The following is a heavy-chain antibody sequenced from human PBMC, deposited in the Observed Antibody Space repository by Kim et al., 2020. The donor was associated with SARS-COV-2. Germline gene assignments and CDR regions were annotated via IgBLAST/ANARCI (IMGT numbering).Heavy chain of an antibody. V-gene: IGHV1-8*01. CDR2: MNPNSGNT. Sequence: DSVKVSCKASEYNFTSYDINWVRQATGQGLEWMGWMNPNSGNTGYAQKFQGRVTMTRNTSISTAYMELSSLRSEDTAVYYCAREKCSSTSCYDYDPWGQGTLVTVSS. D-gene: IGHD2-2*01. CDR1: EYNFTSYD. J-gene: IGHJ5*02. CDR3: AREKCSSTSCYDYDP.